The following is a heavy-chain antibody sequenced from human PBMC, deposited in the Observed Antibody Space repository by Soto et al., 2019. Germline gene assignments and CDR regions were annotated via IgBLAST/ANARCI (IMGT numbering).Heavy chain of an antibody. CDR3: VSWVSAHFDY. CDR2: ISSNGANT. V-gene: IGHV3-23*01. Sequence: PGGSLRLSCAASGFTFDSPYSHAMSWVRQSPGKGPEWVSTISSNGANTHYAKSVQGRFTISKDASRNTVHLHMNSLRADDTATYFCVSWVSAHFDYWGHGTPVTVSS. CDR1: GFTFDSPYSHA. J-gene: IGHJ4*01. D-gene: IGHD2-8*01.